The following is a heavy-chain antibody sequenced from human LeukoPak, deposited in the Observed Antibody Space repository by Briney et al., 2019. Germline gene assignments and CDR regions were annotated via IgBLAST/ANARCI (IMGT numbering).Heavy chain of an antibody. Sequence: PGGSLRLSCAASGFTFTTYWMSWMRQAPGKGLQWVANIKHDGSERYYVDSVKGRFTISRDNAKNSLFLQMNSLGVEGTAVYYCKSGGAAPGSFDYWGHGALVTVSS. D-gene: IGHD1-26*01. V-gene: IGHV3-7*01. CDR2: IKHDGSER. CDR3: KSGGAAPGSFDY. CDR1: GFTFTTYW. J-gene: IGHJ4*01.